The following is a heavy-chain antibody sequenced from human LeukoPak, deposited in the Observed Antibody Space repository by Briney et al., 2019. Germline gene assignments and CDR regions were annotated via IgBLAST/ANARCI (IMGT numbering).Heavy chain of an antibody. J-gene: IGHJ6*02. CDR1: GFTFSSYG. Sequence: GGSLRLSCAASGFTFSSYGMHWVRQAPGKGLEWVAVISCDGSNKYYADSVKGRFTISRDNSKNTLYLQMNSLRAEATAVYYCAKDVYSSSWYSYYYYGMDVWGQGTTVTVSS. CDR2: ISCDGSNK. V-gene: IGHV3-30*18. CDR3: AKDVYSSSWYSYYYYGMDV. D-gene: IGHD6-13*01.